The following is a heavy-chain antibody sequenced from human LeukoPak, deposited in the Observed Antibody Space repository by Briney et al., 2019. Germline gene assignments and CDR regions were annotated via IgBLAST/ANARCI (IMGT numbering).Heavy chain of an antibody. CDR3: ARVNAIPFNWFDP. CDR1: GGTFSSYA. J-gene: IGHJ5*02. Sequence: SVKVSCKASGGTFSSYAISWVRQAPGQGLEWMGGIIPIFGTANYAQKIQGRVTITADESTSTAYMELSSLRSEDTAVYYCARVNAIPFNWFDPWGQGTLVTVSS. D-gene: IGHD1-1*01. V-gene: IGHV1-69*13. CDR2: IIPIFGTA.